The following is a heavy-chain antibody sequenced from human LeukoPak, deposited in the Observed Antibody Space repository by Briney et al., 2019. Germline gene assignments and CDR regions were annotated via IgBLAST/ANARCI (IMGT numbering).Heavy chain of an antibody. CDR1: GSTFTNYW. CDR3: ARDLGYNSAS. CDR2: INHDGSST. Sequence: GGSLRLSCAASGSTFTNYWMHWVRQVPGKGLVWVSHINHDGSSTNYADSAKGRFTISRDNAKNTLYLQMNSLTAEDTAVYYCARDLGYNSASWGQGTLVTVSS. V-gene: IGHV3-74*01. D-gene: IGHD5-18*01. J-gene: IGHJ5*02.